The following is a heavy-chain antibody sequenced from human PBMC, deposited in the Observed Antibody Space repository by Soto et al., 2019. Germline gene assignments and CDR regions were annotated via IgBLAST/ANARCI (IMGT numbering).Heavy chain of an antibody. CDR2: INHSGST. V-gene: IGHV4-34*01. CDR3: ARHRIVGATTVYYGMDV. D-gene: IGHD1-26*01. J-gene: IGHJ6*02. CDR1: GGSFSGYY. Sequence: SETLSLTCAVYGGSFSGYYWSWIRQPPGKGLEWIGEINHSGSTNYNPSIKSRVTISVDTSKNQFSLKLSSVTAADTAVHYCARHRIVGATTVYYGMDVWGQGTTVTVSS.